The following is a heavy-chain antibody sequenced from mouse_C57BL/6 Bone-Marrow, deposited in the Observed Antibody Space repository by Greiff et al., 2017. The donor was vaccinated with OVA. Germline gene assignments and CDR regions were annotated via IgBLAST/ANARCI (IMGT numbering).Heavy chain of an antibody. J-gene: IGHJ1*03. CDR2: ISDGGSYT. CDR3: ARGSTTVVADWYFDV. CDR1: GFTFSSYA. V-gene: IGHV5-4*03. Sequence: EVMLVESGGGLVKPGGSLKLSCAASGFTFSSYAMSWVRQTPEKRLEWVATISDGGSYTYYPDNVKGRFTISRDNAKNNLYLQMSHLKSEDTAMYYCARGSTTVVADWYFDVWGTGTTVTVSS. D-gene: IGHD1-1*01.